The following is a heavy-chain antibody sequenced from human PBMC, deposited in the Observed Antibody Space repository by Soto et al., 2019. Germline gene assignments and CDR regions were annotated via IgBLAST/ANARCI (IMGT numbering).Heavy chain of an antibody. CDR2: ISGSDGST. CDR3: AKGDFGSLRCSAF. CDR1: GFSFSSYA. D-gene: IGHD3-10*01. V-gene: IGHV3-23*01. Sequence: PGGSVRLSCAASGFSFSSYAMSWVRQAPGKGLEWVSGISGSDGSTYYADSVKGRFTISRDNSKNTLYLQMNSLRAEDTAVYYSAKGDFGSLRCSAFWGRGTLVTVSS. J-gene: IGHJ4*02.